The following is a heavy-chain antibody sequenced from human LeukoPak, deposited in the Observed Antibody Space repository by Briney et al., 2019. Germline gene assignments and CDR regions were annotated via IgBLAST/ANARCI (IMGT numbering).Heavy chain of an antibody. CDR2: IIPIFGTT. CDR1: GGTFSSHA. CDR3: ARGDSGYDYGFDN. Sequence: SVKASCKASGGTFSSHAISWVRQAPGQGLEWVGGIIPIFGTTNYAQKFQGRVTITTDESTSTGYMELRSLRSDDTAVYYCARGDSGYDYGFDNWGQGTLVTVSS. V-gene: IGHV1-69*05. D-gene: IGHD5-12*01. J-gene: IGHJ4*02.